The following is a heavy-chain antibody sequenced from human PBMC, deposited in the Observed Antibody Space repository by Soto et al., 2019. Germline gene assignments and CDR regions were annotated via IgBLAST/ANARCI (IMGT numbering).Heavy chain of an antibody. J-gene: IGHJ4*02. CDR3: ASLAYCGGDCYSLLGY. Sequence: ASVKVSCKASGYTFTGYYMHWVRQAPGQGLEWMGWINPNSGGTNYAQKFQGRVTMTRDTSISTAYMEPSRLRSDDTAVYYCASLAYCGGDCYSLLGYWGQGTLVTVSS. V-gene: IGHV1-2*02. CDR1: GYTFTGYY. CDR2: INPNSGGT. D-gene: IGHD2-21*02.